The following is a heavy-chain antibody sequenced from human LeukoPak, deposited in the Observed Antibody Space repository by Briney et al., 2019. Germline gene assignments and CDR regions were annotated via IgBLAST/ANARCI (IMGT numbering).Heavy chain of an antibody. V-gene: IGHV3-7*01. Sequence: PGGYLRFSCAGSGFTFSTYWMSWLRPGPGQELEWVANIKHGGSQKYHVHSVKSRFTISRDNAKNSLYLQMNSLRAEDTAVYYCARDQRYCSSWHYYYYGMDVWGQGTTVTVSS. CDR2: IKHGGSQK. CDR3: ARDQRYCSSWHYYYYGMDV. J-gene: IGHJ6*02. D-gene: IGHD6-13*01. CDR1: GFTFSTYW.